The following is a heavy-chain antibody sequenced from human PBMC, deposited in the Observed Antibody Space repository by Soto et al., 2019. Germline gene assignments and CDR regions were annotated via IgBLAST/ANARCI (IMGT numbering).Heavy chain of an antibody. CDR1: GGSISSGGYY. J-gene: IGHJ6*02. CDR2: IYYSGST. D-gene: IGHD1-26*01. CDR3: ARLVGATTYYYYGMDV. V-gene: IGHV4-31*03. Sequence: SETLSLTCTVSGGSISSGGYYWSWIRQHPGKGLEWIGYIYYSGSTYYNPSLKSRVTISVDTSKNQFSLKLSSVTAADTAVYYCARLVGATTYYYYGMDVWGQGTTVTVSS.